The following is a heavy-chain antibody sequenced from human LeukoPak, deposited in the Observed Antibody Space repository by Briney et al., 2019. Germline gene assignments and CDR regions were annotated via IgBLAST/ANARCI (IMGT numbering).Heavy chain of an antibody. D-gene: IGHD5-12*01. CDR1: GGSFSGYY. CDR2: INHSGST. CDR3: ARDNAGYDS. V-gene: IGHV4-34*01. J-gene: IGHJ5*02. Sequence: KTSETLSLTCAVYGGSFSGYYWSWIRQPPGKGLEWIGEINHSGSTNYNPSLKSRVTISVDTSKNQFSLKLSSVTAADTAVYYCARDNAGYDSWGQGTLVTVSS.